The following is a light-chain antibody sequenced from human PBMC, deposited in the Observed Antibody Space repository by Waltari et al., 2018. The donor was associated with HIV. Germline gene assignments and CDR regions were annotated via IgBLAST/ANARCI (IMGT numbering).Light chain of an antibody. Sequence: SYVLSQPPSVSVAPGKTASVTCGGDNIGANSVHWYQQRPGKSPLLIIFYNSDRPSVISERFSGSNSVGAATLTITRVEAGDEADYYCQVWDPLSDHPVFGTGTKVTVL. V-gene: IGLV3-21*04. CDR3: QVWDPLSDHPV. CDR2: YNS. J-gene: IGLJ1*01. CDR1: NIGANS.